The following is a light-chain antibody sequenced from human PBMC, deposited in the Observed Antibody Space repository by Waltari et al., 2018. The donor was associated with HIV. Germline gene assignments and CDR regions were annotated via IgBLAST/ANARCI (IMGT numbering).Light chain of an antibody. CDR1: SRDVGGSKY. Sequence: QSALTQPASVSGSPGQSITISCTRTSRDVGGSKYVSWYQKHPGKAPKLMIYDVTKRPSVVSNRFSGSKSGNTASLTISGLQAEDEADYYCCSYAGSSTWVFGGGTKLTVL. V-gene: IGLV2-23*02. CDR2: DVT. CDR3: CSYAGSSTWV. J-gene: IGLJ3*02.